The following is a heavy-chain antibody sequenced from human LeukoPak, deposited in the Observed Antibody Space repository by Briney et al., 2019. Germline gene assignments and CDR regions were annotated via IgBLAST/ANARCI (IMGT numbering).Heavy chain of an antibody. CDR3: ARSLIADGAFDI. CDR2: ISSSGSYI. J-gene: IGHJ3*02. CDR1: GFTFTTYT. D-gene: IGHD2-21*01. V-gene: IGHV3-21*01. Sequence: GGCLRLSCAASGFTFTTYTMNWVRQAPGKGLEWVSDISSSGSYIDYADSVKGRFTISRDNAKNSLFLQMSSLRVEDTAVYYCARSLIADGAFDIWGQGTMVTVSS.